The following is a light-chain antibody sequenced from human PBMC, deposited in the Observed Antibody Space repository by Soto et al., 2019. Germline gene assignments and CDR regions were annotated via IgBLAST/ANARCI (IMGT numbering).Light chain of an antibody. J-gene: IGKJ1*01. CDR3: QQSFGVPRT. CDR2: SAS. V-gene: IGKV1-39*01. CDR1: QSISIF. Sequence: DIQMPQSPSSLSASVGDRVTITCRASQSISIFLNWYQQKPGKAPKLLVYSASTLESWVPSRFIGSGSGTEFTLTINSLQPEDVATYYCQQSFGVPRTFGQGTKVES.